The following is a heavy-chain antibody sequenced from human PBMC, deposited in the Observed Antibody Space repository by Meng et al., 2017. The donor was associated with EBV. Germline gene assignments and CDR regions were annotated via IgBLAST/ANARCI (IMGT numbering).Heavy chain of an antibody. Sequence: VQLVQSGAEVKKPWASVKVSCKASGYTFTSYYLHWVRQAPGQGLEWMGIIIPAGGNTNYAQKFRGRFTMTRDTSTSTVYMDLSILTSEDTAVYYCVRELVGGTFDYWGQGTLVTVSS. D-gene: IGHD1/OR15-1a*01. J-gene: IGHJ4*02. CDR2: IIPAGGNT. CDR3: VRELVGGTFDY. V-gene: IGHV1-46*01. CDR1: GYTFTSYY.